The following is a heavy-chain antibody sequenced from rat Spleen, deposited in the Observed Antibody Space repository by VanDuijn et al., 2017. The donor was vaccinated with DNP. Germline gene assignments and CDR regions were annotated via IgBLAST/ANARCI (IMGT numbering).Heavy chain of an antibody. D-gene: IGHD1-12*02. V-gene: IGHV5S11*01. Sequence: EVQLVESGGGLVQPGRSLKLSCAASGFTFRNYGMAWVRQAPTKGLEWVASISTGGGNTYYRDSVKGRFTISRDNAKSTLYLQMDSLRSEETATYYCATQRYDDGRYYYVFDYWGQGVMVTVSS. CDR2: ISTGGGNT. CDR1: GFTFRNYG. CDR3: ATQRYDDGRYYYVFDY. J-gene: IGHJ2*01.